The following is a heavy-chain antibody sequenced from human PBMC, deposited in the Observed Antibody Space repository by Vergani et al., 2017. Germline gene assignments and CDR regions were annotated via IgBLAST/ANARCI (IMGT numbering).Heavy chain of an antibody. CDR1: GFTFSSYE. Sequence: EVQLVESGGGLVKPGGSLRLSCAASGFTFSSYEMNWVRQAPGKGLEWVSYISSSGSTIYYADSVKGRFTISRDNAKNSLYLQMNSLRAEDTAVYYCAYIVVVTAITPLIHAFDIWGQGTMVTVSS. V-gene: IGHV3-48*03. CDR2: ISSSGSTI. J-gene: IGHJ3*02. D-gene: IGHD2-21*02. CDR3: AYIVVVTAITPLIHAFDI.